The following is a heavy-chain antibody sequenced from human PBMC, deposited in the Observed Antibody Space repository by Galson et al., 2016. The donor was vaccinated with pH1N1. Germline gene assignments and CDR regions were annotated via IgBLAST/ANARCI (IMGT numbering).Heavy chain of an antibody. CDR1: GYSFSGYY. J-gene: IGHJ4*02. Sequence: TLSLTCAVSGYSFSGYYWSWLRQPPGKGLEWIGEINHSGSTNYNPSLKSRVTISVDTSENQFQLKLRSVTAADTAVYYCARLWYGEYIDYWGQGTRVTVSS. CDR2: INHSGST. CDR3: ARLWYGEYIDY. D-gene: IGHD3-10*01. V-gene: IGHV4-34*01.